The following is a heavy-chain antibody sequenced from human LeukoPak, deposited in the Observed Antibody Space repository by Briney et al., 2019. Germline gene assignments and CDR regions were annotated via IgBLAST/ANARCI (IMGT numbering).Heavy chain of an antibody. CDR3: ARYDSSGYSIEY. CDR2: TYFSGNI. D-gene: IGHD3-22*01. V-gene: IGHV4-59*11. CDR1: GGAISSHY. J-gene: IGHJ4*02. Sequence: SETLSLTCTVSGGAISSHYWSWIRQPPGKGLEWIGYTYFSGNINYNPSLKSRVTISVDTSKTHFFLKLSSVTAADTAVYYCARYDSSGYSIEYWGQGTQVTVAS.